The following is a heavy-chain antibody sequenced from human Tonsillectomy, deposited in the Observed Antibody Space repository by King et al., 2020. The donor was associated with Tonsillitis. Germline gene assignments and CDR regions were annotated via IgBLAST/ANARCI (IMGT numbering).Heavy chain of an antibody. CDR3: AREVGDLDI. J-gene: IGHJ3*02. D-gene: IGHD3-16*01. Sequence: VQLVESGGGVVQPGRSLRLSCAASGFTFSSYLMHWVRQAPGKGLEWVAVIWSDGSVQYYGDSVKGRFTISRDNSKNTLYLQLNSLRAEDTAVYFCAREVGDLDIWGQGTMVTVSS. CDR1: GFTFSSYL. V-gene: IGHV3-33*01. CDR2: IWSDGSVQ.